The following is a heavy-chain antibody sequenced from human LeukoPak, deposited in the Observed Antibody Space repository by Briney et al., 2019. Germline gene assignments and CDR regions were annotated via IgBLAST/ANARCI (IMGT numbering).Heavy chain of an antibody. V-gene: IGHV3-9*01. CDR3: AKDTRRGVPAAMDV. D-gene: IGHD2-2*01. Sequence: SLRLSCAASGFTFDDYAMHWVRQAPGKGLEWVSGISWNSGSIGYADSVKGRFTISRDNAKNSLYLQMNSLRTEDTALYYCAKDTRRGVPAAMDVWGKGTTVTVSS. CDR1: GFTFDDYA. J-gene: IGHJ6*04. CDR2: ISWNSGSI.